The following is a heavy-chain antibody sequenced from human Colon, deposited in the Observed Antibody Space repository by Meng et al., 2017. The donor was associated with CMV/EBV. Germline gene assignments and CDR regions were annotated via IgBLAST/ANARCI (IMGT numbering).Heavy chain of an antibody. CDR2: IKQDGSEK. V-gene: IGHV3-7*01. Sequence: SGFTFSNYWMSWVRQAPGKGLEWVANIKQDGSEKHYVDSVKGRFTISRDNAKNLLYLQMNSLRADDTAVYYCARRSVVIPAATPFDPWGQGTLVTVSS. CDR1: GFTFSNYW. J-gene: IGHJ5*02. D-gene: IGHD2-2*01. CDR3: ARRSVVIPAATPFDP.